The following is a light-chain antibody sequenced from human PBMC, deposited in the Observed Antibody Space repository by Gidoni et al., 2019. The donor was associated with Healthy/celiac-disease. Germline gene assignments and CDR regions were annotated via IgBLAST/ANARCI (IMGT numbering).Light chain of an antibody. J-gene: IGKJ3*01. V-gene: IGKV1-39*01. Sequence: DIQMTQSPSSLSASVGDRVTITCRASQSISSYLNWYQQKPGKAPKLLIYAASSLRSGVPSRFSGSVSGTDFTLTISSLQPEDFATYYCQQSYSTPRFGPGTKVDIK. CDR1: QSISSY. CDR3: QQSYSTPR. CDR2: AAS.